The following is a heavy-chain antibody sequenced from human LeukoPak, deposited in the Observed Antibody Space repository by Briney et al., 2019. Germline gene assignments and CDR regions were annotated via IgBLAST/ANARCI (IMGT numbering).Heavy chain of an antibody. D-gene: IGHD3-16*02. CDR1: GYTLTELS. J-gene: IGHJ4*02. V-gene: IGHV1-24*01. Sequence: ASVKVSCKVSGYTLTELSMHWVRQAPGKGLEWMGGFDPEDGETIYAQKFQGRVTMTEDTSTDTAYMELSSLRSEDTAVYYCAMFEGLGELSLPREWYYFDYWGQGTLVTVSS. CDR3: AMFEGLGELSLPREWYYFDY. CDR2: FDPEDGET.